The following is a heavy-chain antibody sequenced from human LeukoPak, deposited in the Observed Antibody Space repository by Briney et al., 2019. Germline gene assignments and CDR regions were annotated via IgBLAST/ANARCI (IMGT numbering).Heavy chain of an antibody. CDR3: AKEAYYGVYGDY. D-gene: IGHD4-17*01. Sequence: DSVKGRFTISGDNAKNSLYLQMNSLRAEDTAVYYCAKEAYYGVYGDYWGQGTLVTVSS. J-gene: IGHJ4*02. V-gene: IGHV3-7*01.